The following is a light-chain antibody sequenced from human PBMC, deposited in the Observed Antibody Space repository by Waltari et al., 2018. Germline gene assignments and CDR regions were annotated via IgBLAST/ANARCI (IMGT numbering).Light chain of an antibody. CDR2: QDT. Sequence: SFELTQPPSVSMSPGQTASITCSGDILGNKYASWYQHKPGQSPLLVIYQDTKRPSGIPGRFSGSKSGNAATLTSGGTQAMDEADYYCQAWGTGAWVFGGGTKLTVL. CDR3: QAWGTGAWV. CDR1: ILGNKY. J-gene: IGLJ3*02. V-gene: IGLV3-1*01.